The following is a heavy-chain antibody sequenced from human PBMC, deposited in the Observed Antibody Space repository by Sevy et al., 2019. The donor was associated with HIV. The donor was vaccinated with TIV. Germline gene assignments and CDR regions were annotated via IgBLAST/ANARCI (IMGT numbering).Heavy chain of an antibody. Sequence: SKTLSLTCTVSGGSISSYYWSWIRQPPGKGLEWIGYIYYSGSTNYNPSLKSRVTISVDTSKNQFSLKLSSVTAADTAVYYCASSEQLVHFDYWGQGTLVTVSS. CDR3: ASSEQLVHFDY. J-gene: IGHJ4*02. CDR2: IYYSGST. D-gene: IGHD6-6*01. V-gene: IGHV4-59*01. CDR1: GGSISSYY.